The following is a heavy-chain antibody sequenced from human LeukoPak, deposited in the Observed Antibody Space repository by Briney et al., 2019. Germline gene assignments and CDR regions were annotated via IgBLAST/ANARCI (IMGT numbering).Heavy chain of an antibody. V-gene: IGHV3-23*01. CDR3: AKDNIVGDGFWDFDF. CDR1: GFTFATYA. CDR2: IHGAGGTT. D-gene: IGHD1-26*01. J-gene: IGHJ4*02. Sequence: PGGSLRLSCAVSGFTFATYAMSWVRQAPGKGLEWVSSIHGAGGTTNYADSVKGRFTISRDKSKNTLYLQMNSLRAEDTAVYFCAKDNIVGDGFWDFDFRGQGTLVTVSS.